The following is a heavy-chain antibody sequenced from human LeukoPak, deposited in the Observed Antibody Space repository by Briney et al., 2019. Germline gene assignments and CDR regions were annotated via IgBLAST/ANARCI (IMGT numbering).Heavy chain of an antibody. CDR1: GGSINSSSYF. V-gene: IGHV4-39*01. CDR3: ARVAQWLVRIDV. CDR2: LFYSGNT. D-gene: IGHD6-19*01. J-gene: IGHJ3*01. Sequence: PSETLSLTCTVSGGSINSSSYFVAWIGQPPGKGLEGIGTLFYSGNTYYTPSLSSRVTISGDASKTQFFLTVRSVSAADTAVYYCARVAQWLVRIDVWGQGTMVSVSS.